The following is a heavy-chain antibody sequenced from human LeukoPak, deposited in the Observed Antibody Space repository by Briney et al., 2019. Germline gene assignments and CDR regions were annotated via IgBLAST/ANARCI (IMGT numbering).Heavy chain of an antibody. V-gene: IGHV4-59*01. CDR2: IYYSGST. CDR3: AATREETYYYDSSGRYYFDY. Sequence: PSETLSLTCTVSGGSISSYYWSWIRQPPGKGLEWIGYIYYSGSTNYNPSLKSRVTISVDTSKNQFSLKLSSVTAADTAVYYCAATREETYYYDSSGRYYFDYWGQGTLVTVSS. D-gene: IGHD3-22*01. J-gene: IGHJ4*02. CDR1: GGSISSYY.